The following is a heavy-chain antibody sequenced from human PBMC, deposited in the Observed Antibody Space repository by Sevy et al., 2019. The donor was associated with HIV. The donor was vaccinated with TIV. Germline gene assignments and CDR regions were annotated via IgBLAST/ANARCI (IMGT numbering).Heavy chain of an antibody. CDR2: TFYRSRWYN. D-gene: IGHD7-27*01. CDR1: GDSVSSNSAG. J-gene: IGHJ2*01. V-gene: IGHV6-1*01. Sequence: KQSQTLSLTCAISGDSVSSNSAGWNWIRQSPSRGLEWLGRTFYRSRWYNDYALSVKSRMTINSDTSKNQFSLQLNSVTPEDTSVYYWARDKRTGDWYFDLWGPGTLVTVSS. CDR3: ARDKRTGDWYFDL.